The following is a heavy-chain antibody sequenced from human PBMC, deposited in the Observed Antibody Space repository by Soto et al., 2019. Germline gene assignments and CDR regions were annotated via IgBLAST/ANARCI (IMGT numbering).Heavy chain of an antibody. CDR1: GFTFSDYY. Sequence: GGSLRLSCVASGFTFSDYYMSWVRQAPGKGLEWLSYSSNSGTYTKYAGSVKGRFSISRDNAKNSLYPQINSLRGEDTAIYYCARSGDNYNVLDYWGQGTPVTV. CDR3: ARSGDNYNVLDY. D-gene: IGHD3-10*02. J-gene: IGHJ4*02. CDR2: SSNSGTYT. V-gene: IGHV3-11*06.